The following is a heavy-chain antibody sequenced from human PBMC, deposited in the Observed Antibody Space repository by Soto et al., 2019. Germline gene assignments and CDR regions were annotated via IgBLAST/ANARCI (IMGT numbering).Heavy chain of an antibody. D-gene: IGHD3-22*01. V-gene: IGHV4-59*01. J-gene: IGHJ4*02. CDR3: ARSRGGYFGY. Sequence: QVQLQESAPGLVKPSETLSLTCTVSGASISSYYWSWIRQPPGKGLQWIGYIYYYSGSTNYNPSLKSLVTISVDMSKNQFSLKLSSVFAADTVVYYCARSRGGYFGYWGQGTLVTVSS. CDR1: GASISSYY. CDR2: IYYYSGST.